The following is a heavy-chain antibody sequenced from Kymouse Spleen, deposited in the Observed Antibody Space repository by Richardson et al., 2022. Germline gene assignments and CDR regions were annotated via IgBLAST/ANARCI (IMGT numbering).Heavy chain of an antibody. V-gene: IGHV4-39*01. CDR3: ARRGAYYDFWSGPNWFDP. Sequence: QLQLQESGPGLVKPSETLSLTCTVSGGSISSSSYYWGWIRQPPGKGLEWIGSIYYSGSTYYNPSLKSRVTISVDTSKNQFSLKLSSVTAADTAVYYCARRGAYYDFWSGPNWFDPWGQGTLVTVSS. CDR1: GGSISSSSYY. CDR2: IYYSGST. D-gene: IGHD3-3*01. J-gene: IGHJ5*02.